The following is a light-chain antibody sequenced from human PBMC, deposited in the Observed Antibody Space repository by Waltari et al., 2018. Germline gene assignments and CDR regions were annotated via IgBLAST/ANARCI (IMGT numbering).Light chain of an antibody. J-gene: IGLJ2*01. CDR3: SSYTSSSLVV. CDR2: EVT. V-gene: IGLV2-14*01. CDR1: NSDVGGYNY. Sequence: QSALTQPASVSGSPGQSITISCSGTNSDVGGYNYVFWFQQHPGKAPKLMIYEVTYRPSGVCNRFSGSKSGNTASLTISGLQAEDEADYYCSSYTSSSLVVFGGGTKLTVL.